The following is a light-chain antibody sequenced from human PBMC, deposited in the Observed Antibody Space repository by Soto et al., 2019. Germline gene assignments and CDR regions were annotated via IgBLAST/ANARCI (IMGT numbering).Light chain of an antibody. J-gene: IGKJ1*01. CDR2: DAS. CDR3: QQFGTPPWT. CDR1: QSVGKY. V-gene: IGKV3-11*01. Sequence: IVMKNSAAAVSVSQGGRATLSCRASQSVGKYLVWYQQKPGQAPRLLIYDASNRATGIPARFSGSGSGTHFNLTISRLEPEDFAVYYCQQFGTPPWTFGQGTEVDIK.